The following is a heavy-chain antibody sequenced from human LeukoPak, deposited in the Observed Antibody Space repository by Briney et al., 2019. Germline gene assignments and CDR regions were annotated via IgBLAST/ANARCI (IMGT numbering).Heavy chain of an antibody. CDR1: GFTFSNYE. J-gene: IGHJ4*02. D-gene: IGHD3-10*01. CDR2: IGSGDSDI. CDR3: ARDFNGVCDY. Sequence: GGSLRLSCAASGFTFSNYEMSWVRQAPGKGLEWVSYIGSGDSDIYYTDSVKGRFTISRDNAKNSLYLQMDSLRAEDTSVYYCARDFNGVCDYWGQGTLVTVSS. V-gene: IGHV3-48*03.